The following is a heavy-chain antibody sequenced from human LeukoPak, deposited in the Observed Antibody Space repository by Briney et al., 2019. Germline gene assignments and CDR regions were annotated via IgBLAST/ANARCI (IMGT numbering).Heavy chain of an antibody. Sequence: PGGSLRLSCAASGFTFDDYSMVWVRQAPGRGLEWVSLITWDGGTAYYADSVNGRFTMSRDNSKNSVYLRMYSLRIEDTALYYCAKALMGTTFEGFDSWGQGTLVTVSS. J-gene: IGHJ4*02. V-gene: IGHV3-43*01. CDR2: ITWDGGTA. CDR3: AKALMGTTFEGFDS. CDR1: GFTFDDYS. D-gene: IGHD1-7*01.